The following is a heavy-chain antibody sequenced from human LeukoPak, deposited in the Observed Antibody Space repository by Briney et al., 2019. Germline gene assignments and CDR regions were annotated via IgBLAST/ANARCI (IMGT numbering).Heavy chain of an antibody. V-gene: IGHV3-11*05. J-gene: IGHJ3*02. CDR1: GFTFSDYY. CDR3: ARAVLDSGYDYDAFDM. Sequence: PGGSLRLSCAASGFTFSDYYMNWIRQAPGKGLEWVSFISSSSSTNYADSVKGRFTISRDNAKNSLYLQMNSLRAEDTAVYYCARAVLDSGYDYDAFDMWGQGTMVTVSS. D-gene: IGHD5-12*01. CDR2: ISSSSST.